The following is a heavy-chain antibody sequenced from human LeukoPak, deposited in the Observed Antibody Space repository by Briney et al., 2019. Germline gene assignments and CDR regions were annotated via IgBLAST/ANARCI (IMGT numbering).Heavy chain of an antibody. CDR3: ARDQGSGWWAY. V-gene: IGHV3-23*01. J-gene: IGHJ4*02. D-gene: IGHD6-19*01. CDR2: ISGGGATI. Sequence: GGFLRLSCAASGFTFSAYAMSWVRQAPGKGLEWLSDISGGGATIYYADSVKGRFTISRDNSNNTLYLQMNSLRDEDTAVYYCARDQGSGWWAYWGQGTLVTVSS. CDR1: GFTFSAYA.